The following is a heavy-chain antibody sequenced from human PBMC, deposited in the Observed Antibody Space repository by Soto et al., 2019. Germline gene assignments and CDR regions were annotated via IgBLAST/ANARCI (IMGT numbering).Heavy chain of an antibody. D-gene: IGHD5-18*01. Sequence: PGGSLRLSCAAPGFPFSSYAMHWVRQAPGKGLEWVAIISYDGSIKYYADSVKGRFTISRDNSKNTLYLQMNSLRAEDTAVYYCARDLSGYGYDYWGQGTLVTVSS. CDR1: GFPFSSYA. V-gene: IGHV3-30*04. J-gene: IGHJ4*02. CDR3: ARDLSGYGYDY. CDR2: ISYDGSIK.